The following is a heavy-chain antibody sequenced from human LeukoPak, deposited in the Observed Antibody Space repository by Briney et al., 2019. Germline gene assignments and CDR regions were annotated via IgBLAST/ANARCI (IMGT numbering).Heavy chain of an antibody. V-gene: IGHV4-61*02. J-gene: IGHJ4*02. CDR1: GDSISSGSYY. Sequence: SETLSLTCTVSGDSISSGSYYRSWIRQPAGKGLEWIGRFYTSGSTNYNPSLKSRVTISVDTSKNEFSLKLNSVTAADTAVYYCASRKLGNDYWGQGTLVTVSS. D-gene: IGHD7-27*01. CDR3: ASRKLGNDY. CDR2: FYTSGST.